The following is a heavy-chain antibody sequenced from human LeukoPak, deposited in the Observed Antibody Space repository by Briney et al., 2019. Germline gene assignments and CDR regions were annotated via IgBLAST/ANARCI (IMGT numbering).Heavy chain of an antibody. Sequence: GGSLRLSCAASGFTFSSYGMHWVRQAPGKGLEWVAVIWYDGSNKYYADTVKGRFTISRDNSKNTLYLQMNSLRAEDTAVYYCARQEDYYDSSGYPIPLDYWGQGTLVTVSS. CDR3: ARQEDYYDSSGYPIPLDY. CDR1: GFTFSSYG. CDR2: IWYDGSNK. J-gene: IGHJ4*02. V-gene: IGHV3-33*01. D-gene: IGHD3-22*01.